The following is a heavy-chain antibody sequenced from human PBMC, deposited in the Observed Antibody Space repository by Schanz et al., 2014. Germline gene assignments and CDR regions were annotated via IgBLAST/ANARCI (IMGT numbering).Heavy chain of an antibody. CDR3: ARVGGPYYDFRSGVPPTVMHDGFDI. Sequence: EVQLVESGGGLVQPGGSLRLSCAASGFAFDTYWMSWVRQAPGKGLEWVANIKHDGSEKYYVDSVKGRFTISRDNAKNSMYLEMNSLRAEDTAVFYCARVGGPYYDFRSGVPPTVMHDGFDIWGQGTMVTVS. D-gene: IGHD3-3*01. J-gene: IGHJ3*02. V-gene: IGHV3-7*01. CDR2: IKHDGSEK. CDR1: GFAFDTYW.